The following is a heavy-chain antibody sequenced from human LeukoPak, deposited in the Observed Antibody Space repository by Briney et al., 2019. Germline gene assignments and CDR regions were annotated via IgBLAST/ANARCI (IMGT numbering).Heavy chain of an antibody. CDR3: ARESCNGASCFRAEGFYYFYMDV. D-gene: IGHD2-2*01. CDR2: IYTSGDT. Sequence: TLSLTCSVSGASISRGSYYWSWIRQPAGKGLEWIGRIYTSGDTNYNPSLESRVTISVDTSQNQLSLRLTSVTVADTAIYYCARESCNGASCFRAEGFYYFYMDVWGKGTTVTVSS. V-gene: IGHV4-61*02. CDR1: GASISRGSYY. J-gene: IGHJ6*03.